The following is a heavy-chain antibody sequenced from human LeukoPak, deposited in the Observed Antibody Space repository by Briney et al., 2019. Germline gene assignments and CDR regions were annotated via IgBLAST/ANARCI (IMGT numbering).Heavy chain of an antibody. Sequence: TGGSLRLSCAASGFIFSSYSMNWVRQAPGKGLEWVSSISSTSSYIYYADSLKGRFTISRDNAKKSLYLQMNSLRAEDTALYYCARDGGVDGYNSYFDYWGQGTLVTVSS. CDR1: GFIFSSYS. J-gene: IGHJ4*02. D-gene: IGHD5-24*01. V-gene: IGHV3-21*01. CDR3: ARDGGVDGYNSYFDY. CDR2: ISSTSSYI.